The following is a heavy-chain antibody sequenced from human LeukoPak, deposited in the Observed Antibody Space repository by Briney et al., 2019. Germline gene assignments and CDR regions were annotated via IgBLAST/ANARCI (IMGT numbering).Heavy chain of an antibody. CDR1: GYTFTSYY. CDR3: ARSGAYYDAFDI. V-gene: IGHV1-46*01. D-gene: IGHD1-26*01. CDR2: INPSGGTT. Sequence: PGASVKVSCKASGYTFTSYYMHWVRQAPGQGLEWMGIINPSGGTTTYAQQFQGRITAISDTSTSTFYMELSSLRFEDTAVYYCARSGAYYDAFDIWGRGTMVTVSS. J-gene: IGHJ3*02.